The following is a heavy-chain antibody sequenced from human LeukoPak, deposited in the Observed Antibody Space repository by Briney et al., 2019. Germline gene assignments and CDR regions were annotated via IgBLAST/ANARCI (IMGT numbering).Heavy chain of an antibody. V-gene: IGHV1-18*01. CDR3: ARVAYGSGSYKYWYFDL. J-gene: IGHJ2*01. CDR2: ISVYNSNT. D-gene: IGHD3-10*01. Sequence: ASVKVSCKASGYTFTSYGINWVRQAPGQGLEWMGWISVYNSNTNYAQKFQGRVTMTTDTSTSTAYMELRSLRSDDTAVYYCARVAYGSGSYKYWYFDLWGRGTLVTVSS. CDR1: GYTFTSYG.